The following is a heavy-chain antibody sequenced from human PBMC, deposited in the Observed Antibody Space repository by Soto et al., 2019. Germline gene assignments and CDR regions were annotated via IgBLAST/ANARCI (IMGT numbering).Heavy chain of an antibody. CDR3: ARDIGYDSSGYPLIDY. Sequence: SETLSLTCTVSGGTISSGDYYWSWIRQPPGKGLEWIGYIYYSGSTYYNPSLKSRVTISVDTSKNQFSLKLSSVTAADTAVYYCARDIGYDSSGYPLIDYWGQGTLVTVSS. V-gene: IGHV4-30-4*01. D-gene: IGHD3-22*01. J-gene: IGHJ4*02. CDR2: IYYSGST. CDR1: GGTISSGDYY.